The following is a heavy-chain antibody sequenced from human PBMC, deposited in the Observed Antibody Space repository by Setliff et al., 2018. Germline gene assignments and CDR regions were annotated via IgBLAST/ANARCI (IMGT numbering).Heavy chain of an antibody. D-gene: IGHD3-22*01. CDR2: INPGGGST. J-gene: IGHJ4*02. CDR3: ARAPYYYDSSGYWGAFDY. V-gene: IGHV1-46*01. Sequence: ASVKVSCKASGYTFTNHYMHWVRQAPGQGLEWMGMINPGGGSTTYAQKFQGRVTMTRDTSTSTVYMELNSLRSEDTAVYYCARAPYYYDSSGYWGAFDYWGQGTLVTVSS. CDR1: GYTFTNHY.